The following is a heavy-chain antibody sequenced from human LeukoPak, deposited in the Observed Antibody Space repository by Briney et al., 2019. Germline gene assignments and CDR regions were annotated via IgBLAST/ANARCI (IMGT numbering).Heavy chain of an antibody. V-gene: IGHV3-23*01. J-gene: IGHJ4*02. D-gene: IGHD3-22*01. CDR3: AKDYDSSGYLGDY. CDR2: ISGSGDRR. Sequence: GGSLRLSCAASGFTFSDYVMGWVRQAPGKGLEWVSGISGSGDRRYYADSVKGRFTISRDNSKNTLYLQMNSLRAEDTAVYYCAKDYDSSGYLGDYWGQGTLVTVSS. CDR1: GFTFSDYV.